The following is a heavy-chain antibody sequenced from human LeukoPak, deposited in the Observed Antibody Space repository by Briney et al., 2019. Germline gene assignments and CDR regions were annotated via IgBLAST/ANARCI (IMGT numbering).Heavy chain of an antibody. CDR2: IYHSGST. Sequence: PSETLSLTCTVSGGSISSGGYSWSWIRQPPGKGLEWIGYIYHSGSTYYNPSLKSRVTISVDRSKNQFSLKLSSVTAADTAVYYCARGDRQYYGSGSYRYFDLWGRGTLVTVSS. J-gene: IGHJ2*01. D-gene: IGHD3-10*01. CDR3: ARGDRQYYGSGSYRYFDL. V-gene: IGHV4-30-2*01. CDR1: GGSISSGGYS.